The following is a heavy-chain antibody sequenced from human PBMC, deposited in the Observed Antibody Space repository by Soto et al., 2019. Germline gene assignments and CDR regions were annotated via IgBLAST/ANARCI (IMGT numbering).Heavy chain of an antibody. CDR1: GGSISSGDYY. CDR2: IFHSGST. CDR3: ARVVDYDILTGYYTGSGWFDP. Sequence: TLSLTCSVSGGSISSGDYYWNWIRQPPGKGLEWIGYIFHSGSTNQNPSFQNRLTISVDTAKNQFSLSLSSVTAADTAVYYCARVVDYDILTGYYTGSGWFDPWGQGTLVTVSS. D-gene: IGHD3-9*01. V-gene: IGHV4-61*08. J-gene: IGHJ5*02.